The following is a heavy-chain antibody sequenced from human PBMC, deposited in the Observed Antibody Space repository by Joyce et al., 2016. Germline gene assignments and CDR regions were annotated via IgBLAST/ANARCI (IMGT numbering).Heavy chain of an antibody. CDR2: INGDGSSK. J-gene: IGHJ4*02. CDR3: VRDKGYSDSKGDY. Sequence: EVQLVNSGGGLVQPGGSLRLSCTASGFTFNIYWMHWVRQVPGKGLVGVSRINGDGSSKSNTDSVKGRFTISRDNAKNTLYLQMNSLRVEDTAVYYCVRDKGYSDSKGDYWGQGTLVTVSS. D-gene: IGHD3-22*01. V-gene: IGHV3-74*01. CDR1: GFTFNIYW.